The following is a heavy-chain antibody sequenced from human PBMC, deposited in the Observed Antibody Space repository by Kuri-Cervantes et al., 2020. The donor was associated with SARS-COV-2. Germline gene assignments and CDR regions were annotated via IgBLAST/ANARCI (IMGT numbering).Heavy chain of an antibody. J-gene: IGHJ5*02. CDR1: GFTFSSYA. CDR3: AGDAMIITLFGLENWVDA. D-gene: IGHD3/OR15-3a*01. CDR2: IIPIYGTT. Sequence: KIPCPASGFTFSSYAIAWVRQAPGQGLEWMGRIIPIYGTTNYAQKVQGRVTITADESTNTAYMEMSSLKSEDTAIYYCAGDAMIITLFGLENWVDAWGQGTLVTVSS. V-gene: IGHV1-69*15.